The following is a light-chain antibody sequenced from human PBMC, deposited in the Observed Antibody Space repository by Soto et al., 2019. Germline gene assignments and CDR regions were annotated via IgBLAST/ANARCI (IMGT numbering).Light chain of an antibody. CDR2: AAS. CDR3: QQSYSPPPVT. Sequence: DIQMTQSPSSLSASVGDRVTITCRASQSIANYLNWYQQKPGKAXKLLIYAASSLQSGVPSRFSGSGFGTDFTLTVSSLQPEDFANYYCQQSYSPPPVTFGQGTRLEIK. V-gene: IGKV1-39*01. CDR1: QSIANY. J-gene: IGKJ5*01.